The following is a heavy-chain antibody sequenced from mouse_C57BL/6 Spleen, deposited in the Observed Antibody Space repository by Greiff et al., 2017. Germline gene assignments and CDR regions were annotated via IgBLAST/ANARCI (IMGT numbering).Heavy chain of an antibody. CDR3: ARRGCGYDGRPMDY. Sequence: VQLQQSGAELMKPGASVKLSCKATGYTFTGYWIEWVKQRPGHGLEWIGEILPGSGSTNYNEKLKGNTTFTTDTASNTAYMQLSSLTTEDSAIYDCARRGCGYDGRPMDYWGQGTSLTVSS. V-gene: IGHV1-9*01. CDR2: ILPGSGST. D-gene: IGHD2-2*01. CDR1: GYTFTGYW. J-gene: IGHJ4*01.